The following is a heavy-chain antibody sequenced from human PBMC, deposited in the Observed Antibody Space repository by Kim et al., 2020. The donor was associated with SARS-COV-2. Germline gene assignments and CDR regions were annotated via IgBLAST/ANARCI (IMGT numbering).Heavy chain of an antibody. CDR3: AAAKESGEGLHWCGMDA. Sequence: SVKVSCKASGFTFTSSAVQWVRQARGQRLEWIGWIVVGSGNTNYSQKFQDRVTITRDTSTSTAYMELSSLRSEDTAVYYCAAAKESGEGLHWCGMDAWG. CDR2: IVVGSGNT. J-gene: IGHJ6*03. CDR1: GFTFTSSA. D-gene: IGHD2-8*02. V-gene: IGHV1-58*01.